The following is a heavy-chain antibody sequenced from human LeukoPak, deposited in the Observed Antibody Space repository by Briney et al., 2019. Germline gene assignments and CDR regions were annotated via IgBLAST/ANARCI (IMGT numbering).Heavy chain of an antibody. V-gene: IGHV3-48*02. CDR2: ISGGSTTI. CDR1: GFTFSSYA. CDR3: ARERGNYFRY. Sequence: GRSLRLSCAASGFTFSSYAMHWVRQAPGKGLEWVSYISGGSTTIHYTDSVKGRFTISRDNINNALYLQMNSLRDEDTAVYYCARERGNYFRYWGQGTLVTVSS. J-gene: IGHJ4*02.